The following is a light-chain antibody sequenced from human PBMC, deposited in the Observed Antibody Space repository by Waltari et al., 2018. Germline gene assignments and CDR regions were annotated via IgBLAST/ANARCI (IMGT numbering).Light chain of an antibody. CDR2: RNA. CDR1: DPNIGANY. Sequence: QSVLTQPPSASGTPGQTVTISCSGSDPNIGANYVYWFQQLPETAPKPLIYRNAARPSGVPERFSGSKSVTSASLAISGLRSEDEASYYCASWDDNLSGSLFGGGTKLTVL. V-gene: IGLV1-47*01. CDR3: ASWDDNLSGSL. J-gene: IGLJ2*01.